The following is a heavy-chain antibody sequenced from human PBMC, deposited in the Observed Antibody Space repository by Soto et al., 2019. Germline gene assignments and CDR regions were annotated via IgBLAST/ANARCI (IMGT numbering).Heavy chain of an antibody. V-gene: IGHV4-34*01. D-gene: IGHD3-16*01. CDR2: INQSGST. CDR3: ARARVLQLLRYYYYMDV. CDR1: GESFTGYY. J-gene: IGHJ6*03. Sequence: QVQLQQWGAGLLKPSETLSLTCAVYGESFTGYYWSWIRQPPGKGLEWIGEINQSGSTNYNPSLKSRGTILVDTSKSQFSLKLKSVTAADTAVYYCARARVLQLLRYYYYMDVWDKGTTVTVSS.